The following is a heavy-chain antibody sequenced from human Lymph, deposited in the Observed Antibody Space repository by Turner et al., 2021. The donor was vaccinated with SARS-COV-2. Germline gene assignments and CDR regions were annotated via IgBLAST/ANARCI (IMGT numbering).Heavy chain of an antibody. V-gene: IGHV3-9*01. Sequence: EVQLVGSGGGLVQPGRFLSLPCAASGFTFDDYAMHWVRQAPGKGLEWVSGIKWSGGSIAYADSVKGRFTISRDNPKNSLYLQMNSLRAEDTAFYYCAKDLAGTYYSSFDYWGQGTLVTVSS. D-gene: IGHD1-26*01. CDR2: IKWSGGSI. CDR1: GFTFDDYA. J-gene: IGHJ4*02. CDR3: AKDLAGTYYSSFDY.